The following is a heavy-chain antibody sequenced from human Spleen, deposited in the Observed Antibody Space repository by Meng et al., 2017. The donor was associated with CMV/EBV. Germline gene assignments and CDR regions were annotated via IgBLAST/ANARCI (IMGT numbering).Heavy chain of an antibody. CDR1: FSNYG. CDR3: ARDLQYCGSTSCYDDCFDP. J-gene: IGHJ5*02. D-gene: IGHD2-2*01. V-gene: IGHV1-18*01. CDR2: ISAKSGKT. Sequence: FSNYGVTWVRLAPGQGLEWMGWISAKSGKTRYAEKFKGRVTLTTDTSTTTAYLDLRGLRSDDTATYYCARDLQYCGSTSCYDDCFDPWGQGTLVTVSS.